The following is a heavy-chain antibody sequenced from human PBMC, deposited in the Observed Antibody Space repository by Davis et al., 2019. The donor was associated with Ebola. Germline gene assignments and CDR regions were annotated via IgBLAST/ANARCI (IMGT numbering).Heavy chain of an antibody. CDR3: AKSSIAVAGRAFYYGMDV. CDR2: ISYDGSNK. V-gene: IGHV3-30*18. J-gene: IGHJ6*02. D-gene: IGHD6-19*01. Sequence: GESLKISCAASGFTFSSYGMHWVRQAPGKGLEWVAVISYDGSNKYYADSVKGRFTISRDNSKNTLYLQMNSLRAEDTAVYYCAKSSIAVAGRAFYYGMDVWGQGTTVTVSS. CDR1: GFTFSSYG.